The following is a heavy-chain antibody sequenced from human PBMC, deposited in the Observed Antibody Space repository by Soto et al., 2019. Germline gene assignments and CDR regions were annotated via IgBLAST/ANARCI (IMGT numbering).Heavy chain of an antibody. CDR3: ARHAFGSVWSGYLDYYYGMDV. CDR2: IYPGDSDT. J-gene: IGHJ6*02. D-gene: IGHD3-3*01. Sequence: PGQSLRISWSGAEYSFTSYGVGWVRQMPGKGLEWMGIIYPGDSDTRYSPSFQGQVTISADKSISTAYLQWSSLKASDTAMYYCARHAFGSVWSGYLDYYYGMDVWGQGTTVTVSS. V-gene: IGHV5-51*01. CDR1: EYSFTSYG.